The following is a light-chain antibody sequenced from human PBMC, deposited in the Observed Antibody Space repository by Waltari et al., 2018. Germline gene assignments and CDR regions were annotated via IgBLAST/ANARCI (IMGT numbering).Light chain of an antibody. CDR3: QQYGGSPRIFT. V-gene: IGKV3-20*01. Sequence: ESVLPQSPGPLSLSPGESATLSCKTSQNISSSYLTWYQQKPGQAPRLVVYGVSTRATGIPDRFSGSRSGTDFTLTISRLEPEDFAVYYCQQYGGSPRIFTFGAGTKVEIK. J-gene: IGKJ3*01. CDR2: GVS. CDR1: QNISSSY.